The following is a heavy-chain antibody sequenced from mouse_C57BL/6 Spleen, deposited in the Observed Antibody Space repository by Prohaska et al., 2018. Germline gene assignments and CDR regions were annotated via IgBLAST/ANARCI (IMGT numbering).Heavy chain of an antibody. D-gene: IGHD2-4*01. V-gene: IGHV1-36*01. Sequence: HGKSLEWIGLVYPYNGGTSYNQKFKGKATLTVDTSSSTAYMELNSLTSEDSVVYYCALIYYDYDGYAMDYWGQGTSVTVSS. J-gene: IGHJ4*01. CDR3: ALIYYDYDGYAMDY. CDR2: VYPYNGGT.